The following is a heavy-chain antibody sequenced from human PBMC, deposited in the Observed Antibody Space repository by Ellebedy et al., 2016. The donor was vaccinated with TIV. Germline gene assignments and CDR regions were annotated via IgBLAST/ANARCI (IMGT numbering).Heavy chain of an antibody. CDR3: AKGPRSSWGYNWFDP. J-gene: IGHJ5*02. CDR2: ISGSGGST. CDR1: GFTVSSNY. V-gene: IGHV3-23*01. D-gene: IGHD6-13*01. Sequence: GESLKISXAASGFTVSSNYMSWVRQAPGKGLEWVSAISGSGGSTYYADSVKDRFTISRDNSKNTLYLQMNSLRAEDTAVYYCAKGPRSSWGYNWFDPWGQGTLVTVSS.